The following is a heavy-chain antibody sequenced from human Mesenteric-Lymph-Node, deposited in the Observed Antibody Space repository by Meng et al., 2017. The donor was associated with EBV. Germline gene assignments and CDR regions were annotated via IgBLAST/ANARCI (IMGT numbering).Heavy chain of an antibody. V-gene: IGHV4-30-4*01. CDR1: GASISSGGYY. CDR3: ARMEFTYSWYFDL. CDR2: IFYGGYT. D-gene: IGHD1-1*01. Sequence: VPLQESGPGLVKPSETLSLTCTVSGASISSGGYYWNWIRQSPGKGLELIGYIFYGGYTYYNLSLKSRVTISVDVSKNQFSLKLTSVTAADTAVYYCARMEFTYSWYFDLWGRGTLVTVSS. J-gene: IGHJ2*01.